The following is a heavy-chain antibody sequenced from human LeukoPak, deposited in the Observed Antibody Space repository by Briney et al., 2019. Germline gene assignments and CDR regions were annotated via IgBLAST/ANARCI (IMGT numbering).Heavy chain of an antibody. Sequence: GASVKVSCKAAGYSLITYGISWVRQAPGQGLEWMGWISAYNGNTNYAQKLQGRVTVTTDTSTNTAYMELRSLRSEDTAVYYCARERKSSYDTLTGYYKSDAFDIWGQGTMVTVSS. CDR2: ISAYNGNT. CDR1: GYSLITYG. D-gene: IGHD3-9*01. CDR3: ARERKSSYDTLTGYYKSDAFDI. V-gene: IGHV1-18*01. J-gene: IGHJ3*02.